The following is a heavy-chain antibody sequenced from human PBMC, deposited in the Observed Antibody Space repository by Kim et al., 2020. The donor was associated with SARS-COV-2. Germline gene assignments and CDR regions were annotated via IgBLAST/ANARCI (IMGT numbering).Heavy chain of an antibody. J-gene: IGHJ5*02. CDR3: ARALSGQQWLVTFDP. CDR1: GYTFTSYA. D-gene: IGHD6-19*01. Sequence: ASVKVSCKASGYTFTSYAMHWVRQAPGQRLEWMGCINAGNGNTKYSQKFQGRVTITRDTSASTAYMELSSLRSEDTAVYYCARALSGQQWLVTFDPWGQGTLVTVSS. CDR2: INAGNGNT. V-gene: IGHV1-3*01.